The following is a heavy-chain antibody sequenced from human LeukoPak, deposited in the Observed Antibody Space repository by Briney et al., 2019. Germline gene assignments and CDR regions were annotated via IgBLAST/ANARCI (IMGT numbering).Heavy chain of an antibody. J-gene: IGHJ6*03. Sequence: PGGSLRLSCAASGFIFNNYALSWVRQTPGKGLEWVSAISGSGRNTYYADSVKGRFTISRDNSKNTLYLQMNSLRAEDTAVYYCAKGSGSGSYYNVGYYYYMDVWGKGTTVTISS. V-gene: IGHV3-23*01. CDR1: GFIFNNYA. D-gene: IGHD3-10*01. CDR3: AKGSGSGSYYNVGYYYYMDV. CDR2: ISGSGRNT.